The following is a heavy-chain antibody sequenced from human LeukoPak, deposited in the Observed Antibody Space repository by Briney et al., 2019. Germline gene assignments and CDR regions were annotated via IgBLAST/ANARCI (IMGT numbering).Heavy chain of an antibody. CDR2: INPNSGGT. CDR3: ARGTPIGYCSGGSCQDAFDI. J-gene: IGHJ3*02. D-gene: IGHD2-15*01. CDR1: GYTFTGYY. V-gene: IGHV1-2*02. Sequence: ASAKVSCKASGYTFTGYYMHWVRQAPGQGLEWMGWINPNSGGTNYAQKFQGRVTMTRDTSISTAYMELSRLRSDDTAVYYCARGTPIGYCSGGSCQDAFDIWGQGTMVTVSS.